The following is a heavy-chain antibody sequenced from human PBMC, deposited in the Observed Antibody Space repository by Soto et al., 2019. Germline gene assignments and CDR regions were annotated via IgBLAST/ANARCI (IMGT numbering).Heavy chain of an antibody. Sequence: QVQLVESGGGVVQPGRSLRLSCAASGFTFSSYGMHWVRPAPGKGLEWVAVIWYDGSNKYYADSVKGRFTISRDNSKNTLYLQMNSLRAEDTAVYYCARDRYSSGWYDFDYWGQGTLATVSS. CDR1: GFTFSSYG. J-gene: IGHJ4*02. CDR2: IWYDGSNK. V-gene: IGHV3-33*01. D-gene: IGHD6-19*01. CDR3: ARDRYSSGWYDFDY.